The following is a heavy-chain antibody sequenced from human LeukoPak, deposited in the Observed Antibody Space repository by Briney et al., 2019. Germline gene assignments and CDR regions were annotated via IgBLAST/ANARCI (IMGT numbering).Heavy chain of an antibody. V-gene: IGHV3-7*04. D-gene: IGHD6-19*01. CDR3: AREFAVAGPNWFDP. Sequence: PGGSLRLSCAASGFTFSSHWMSWVRQAPGKGLEWVANIKQDGSEKYYVDSVKGRFTISRDNAKNSLYLQMNSLRAEDTAVYYCAREFAVAGPNWFDPWGQGTLVTVSS. CDR2: IKQDGSEK. CDR1: GFTFSSHW. J-gene: IGHJ5*02.